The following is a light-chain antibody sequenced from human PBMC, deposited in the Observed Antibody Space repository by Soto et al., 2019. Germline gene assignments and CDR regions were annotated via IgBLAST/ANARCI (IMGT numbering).Light chain of an antibody. V-gene: IGKV1-5*03. CDR1: QTISSW. Sequence: DIQITQSPSTLSGSVGDRGTINCRASQTISSWLAWYQQKPGKAPKLLIYKASTLKSGVPSRLSGSGSGTEFTLTIRSLQPDDFATYYCQQYNSYWTFGQGTKVDIK. J-gene: IGKJ1*01. CDR2: KAS. CDR3: QQYNSYWT.